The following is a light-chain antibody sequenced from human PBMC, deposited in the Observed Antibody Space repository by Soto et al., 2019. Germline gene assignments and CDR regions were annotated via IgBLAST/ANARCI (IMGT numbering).Light chain of an antibody. Sequence: VLSQPASESGSRGQSISISCTGSGSDIGAYNYVSWYQQRPGKAPKLLIHGVTRRPSGVSSLFSASKSAYTASLTISGLQAEDEANYYCSSFTTSYFYVFGPGTKVTVL. CDR3: SSFTTSYFYV. V-gene: IGLV2-14*01. CDR2: GVT. CDR1: GSDIGAYNY. J-gene: IGLJ1*01.